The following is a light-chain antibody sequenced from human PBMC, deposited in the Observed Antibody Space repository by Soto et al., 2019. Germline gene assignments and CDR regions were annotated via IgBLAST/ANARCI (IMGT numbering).Light chain of an antibody. CDR3: QRSYGSWLT. J-gene: IGKJ1*01. Sequence: DIQMTQSPSPLSASVGDGVTITCRANQSISNHLNWYQQKPGKAPNLLIYAASTLQSGVPSRCSGSGSGTDFTLNIRCLQREDFATYYCQRSYGSWLTCGQGTKVEIK. CDR2: AAS. CDR1: QSISNH. V-gene: IGKV1-39*01.